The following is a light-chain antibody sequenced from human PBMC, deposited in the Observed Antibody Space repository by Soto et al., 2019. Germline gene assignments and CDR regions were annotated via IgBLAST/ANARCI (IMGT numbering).Light chain of an antibody. CDR2: GNI. J-gene: IGLJ3*02. V-gene: IGLV1-40*01. CDR1: SSNIGAGYE. Sequence: QSALTQPPSVSGAPGQRVTISCTGRSSNIGAGYEVHWYQQLPGTAPRLLIYGNIYRPSGVPDRFSDSKSGTSVFLAITGLQAEDEADYHCQSYDSALSGVVFGGGTKLTVL. CDR3: QSYDSALSGVV.